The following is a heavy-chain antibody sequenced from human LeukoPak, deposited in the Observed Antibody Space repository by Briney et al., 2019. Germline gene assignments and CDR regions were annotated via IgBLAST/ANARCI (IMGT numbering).Heavy chain of an antibody. CDR3: ARSSSGWYYFDY. Sequence: SAKVSCKASGGTFSSYAISWVRQAPGQGLEWMGGIIPIFGTANYAQKLQGRVTITADESTSTAYMELSSLRSEDTAAYYCARSSSGWYYFDYWGQGTLVTVSS. CDR1: GGTFSSYA. D-gene: IGHD6-19*01. CDR2: IIPIFGTA. V-gene: IGHV1-69*13. J-gene: IGHJ4*02.